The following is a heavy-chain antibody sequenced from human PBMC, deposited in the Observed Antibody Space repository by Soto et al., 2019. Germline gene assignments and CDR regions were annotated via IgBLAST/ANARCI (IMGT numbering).Heavy chain of an antibody. V-gene: IGHV3-30-3*01. CDR1: GLTFSSYA. J-gene: IGHJ3*02. Sequence: PGVSLRLSCAACGLTFSSYAMHWVRQAPGKGLEWVAVISYDGSNKYYADSVKGRFTISRDNSKNTLYLQMNSLRAEDTAVYYCARSYYYDSSGFDAFDIWGQGTMVTVS. CDR2: ISYDGSNK. CDR3: ARSYYYDSSGFDAFDI. D-gene: IGHD3-22*01.